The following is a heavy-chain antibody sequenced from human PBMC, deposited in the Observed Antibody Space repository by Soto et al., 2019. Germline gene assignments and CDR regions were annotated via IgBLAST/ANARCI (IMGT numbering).Heavy chain of an antibody. CDR3: ARDYPGVSYYDY. CDR1: GFTFSSYW. Sequence: GGSLRLSCAASGFTFSSYWMSWVRQAPGKGLEWVARINQDGSEKYYVDSVKGRFTISRDNAKNSLYLQMNSLRAEDTAVYYCARDYPGVSYYDYWGQGTLVTVSS. CDR2: INQDGSEK. D-gene: IGHD2-8*01. V-gene: IGHV3-7*03. J-gene: IGHJ4*02.